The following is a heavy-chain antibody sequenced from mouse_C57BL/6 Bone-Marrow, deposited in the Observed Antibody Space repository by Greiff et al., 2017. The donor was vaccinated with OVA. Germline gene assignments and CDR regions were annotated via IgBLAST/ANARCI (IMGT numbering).Heavy chain of an antibody. CDR1: GFTFSSYA. D-gene: IGHD2-2*01. Sequence: EVKLVESGGGLVKPGGSLKLSCAASGFTFSSYAMSWVRQTPEKRLEWVATISDGGSYTNYPHNVKGRFTISRDNAKNNLYLQMSHLKSEDTAMYYCARDSYGSYYYDYWGQGTTLTVSS. CDR2: ISDGGSYT. V-gene: IGHV5-4*01. CDR3: ARDSYGSYYYDY. J-gene: IGHJ2*01.